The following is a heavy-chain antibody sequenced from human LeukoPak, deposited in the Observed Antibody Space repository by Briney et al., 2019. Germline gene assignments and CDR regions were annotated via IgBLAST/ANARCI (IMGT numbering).Heavy chain of an antibody. CDR1: GGSFSGYY. CDR2: IDHSGST. J-gene: IGHJ4*02. Sequence: SETLSLTCAVYGGSFSGYYWSWIRQPPGKGLEWIGEIDHSGSTNYNPSLKSRVTISVDTSKNQFSLKLSSVTAADTAVYYCARLRPFFDYWARGPWSPSPQ. CDR3: ARLRPFFDY. V-gene: IGHV4-34*01. D-gene: IGHD5-12*01.